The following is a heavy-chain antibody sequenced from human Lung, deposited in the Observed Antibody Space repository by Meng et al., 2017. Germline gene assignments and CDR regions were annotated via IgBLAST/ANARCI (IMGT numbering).Heavy chain of an antibody. Sequence: QVQLVESGGGVVQPGRSLRLSCAASGFTFSSYGMQWVRQAPGKGLEWVAVISYDGSNKYYADSVKGRFTISRDNSKNTLYLQMNSLRAEDTAVYYCAKDLSKQQQLGELDYWGQGTLVTVSS. D-gene: IGHD6-13*01. CDR3: AKDLSKQQQLGELDY. J-gene: IGHJ4*02. CDR2: ISYDGSNK. CDR1: GFTFSSYG. V-gene: IGHV3-30*18.